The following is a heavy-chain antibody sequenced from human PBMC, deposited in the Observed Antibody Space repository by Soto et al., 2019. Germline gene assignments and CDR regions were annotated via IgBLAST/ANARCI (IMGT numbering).Heavy chain of an antibody. V-gene: IGHV1-3*01. CDR3: ASSPQNFRPRFDP. D-gene: IGHD6-6*01. CDR2: INAGNGNT. CDR1: GYTFTSYA. J-gene: IGHJ5*02. Sequence: QVQLVQSGAEVKKPGASVKVSCKASGYTFTSYAMHWVRQAPGQRLEWMGWINAGNGNTKYSQKFQGRVTITRDTSASTADMELSSLRSEDTAVYYCASSPQNFRPRFDPWGQGTLVTVSS.